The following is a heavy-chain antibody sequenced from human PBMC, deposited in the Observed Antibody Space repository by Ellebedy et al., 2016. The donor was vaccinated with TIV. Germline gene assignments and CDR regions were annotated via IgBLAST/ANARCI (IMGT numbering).Heavy chain of an antibody. Sequence: GESLKISCAASGLTFSSHAMSWVRQAPGKGLEWVSSITESGGNTYYADSVKGRFTISRDNSKDTLYLQMNSLRAEDTAVYYCARDAADSGGKFDYWGQGALVTVSS. CDR1: GLTFSSHA. V-gene: IGHV3-23*01. J-gene: IGHJ4*02. CDR3: ARDAADSGGKFDY. D-gene: IGHD4-23*01. CDR2: ITESGGNT.